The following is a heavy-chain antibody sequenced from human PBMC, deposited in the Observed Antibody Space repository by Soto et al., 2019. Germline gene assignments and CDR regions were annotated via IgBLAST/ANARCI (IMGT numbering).Heavy chain of an antibody. CDR1: GFTFSSYA. V-gene: IGHV3-23*01. D-gene: IGHD4-17*01. CDR3: AKRTVGWYCDL. CDR2: ISGSGGSA. Sequence: EVQLLESGGGLVQPGGSLRLSCAASGFTFSSYAMNWVRQAPGKGLEWVSVISGSGGSAYYADAVKGRFTISRDNSKNTLYLQMNSLRAEDTAGYYCAKRTVGWYCDLWGRGTLVTVSS. J-gene: IGHJ2*01.